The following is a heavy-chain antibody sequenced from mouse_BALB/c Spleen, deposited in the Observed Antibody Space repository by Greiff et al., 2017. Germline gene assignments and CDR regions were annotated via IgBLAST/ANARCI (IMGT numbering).Heavy chain of an antibody. CDR2: ILPGSGST. Sequence: QVQLKQSGAELMKPGASVKISCKATGYTFSSYWIEWVKQRPGHGLEWIGEILPGSGSTNYNEKFKGKATFTADTSSNTAYMQLSSLTSEDSAVYYGAEGDGSYAMDYWGQGTSVTVSS. V-gene: IGHV1-9*01. J-gene: IGHJ4*01. D-gene: IGHD2-3*01. CDR3: AEGDGSYAMDY. CDR1: GYTFSSYW.